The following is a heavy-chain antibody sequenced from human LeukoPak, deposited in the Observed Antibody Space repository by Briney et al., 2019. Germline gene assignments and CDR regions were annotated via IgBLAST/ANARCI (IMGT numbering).Heavy chain of an antibody. J-gene: IGHJ4*02. Sequence: GGSLKISCKGSGYSFTSYWIGWVRQMPGKGLEWMGIIYPGDSETRYRPSFQGQVTISADKSISTAYLQRSSLKASDTAMYYCARSPKNFGYNSALDNFDYWGQGTLVTVSS. CDR2: IYPGDSET. CDR3: ARSPKNFGYNSALDNFDY. D-gene: IGHD6-19*01. V-gene: IGHV5-51*01. CDR1: GYSFTSYW.